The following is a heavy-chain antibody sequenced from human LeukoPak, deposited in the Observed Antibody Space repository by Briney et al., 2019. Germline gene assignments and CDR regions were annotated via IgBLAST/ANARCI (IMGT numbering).Heavy chain of an antibody. V-gene: IGHV4-59*01. CDR2: SFFSGST. D-gene: IGHD6-19*01. CDR1: GGSISSYY. CDR3: ARGGLSSGWYG. Sequence: SETLSLTCTVSGGSISSYYWSWIRQPPGKGLEWIGYSFFSGSTNYNPSLKSRVTISLDTSRNQFSLRLNSVTAADTAVYYCARGGLSSGWYGWGQGTLVTVSS. J-gene: IGHJ4*02.